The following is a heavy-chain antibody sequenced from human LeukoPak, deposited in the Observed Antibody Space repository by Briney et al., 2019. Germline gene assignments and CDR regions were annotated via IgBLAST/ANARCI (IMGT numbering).Heavy chain of an antibody. D-gene: IGHD4-17*01. CDR3: AKDYGDSPWDY. V-gene: IGHV3-30*04. J-gene: IGHJ4*02. Sequence: GGSLRLSCAASGFTFSNYALHWVRQAPGKGLEWVAVISYDGSNKYYADSVKGRFTISRDNSKNTLYLQMNSLRAEDTAVYYCAKDYGDSPWDYWGQGTLVTVSS. CDR1: GFTFSNYA. CDR2: ISYDGSNK.